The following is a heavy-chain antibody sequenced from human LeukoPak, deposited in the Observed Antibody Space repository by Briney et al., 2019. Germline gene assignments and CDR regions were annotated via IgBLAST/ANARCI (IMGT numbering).Heavy chain of an antibody. CDR1: GVTFSSYN. D-gene: IGHD3-22*01. J-gene: IGHJ3*02. CDR3: AKDQGSYYDSSGYYYRVRAFDI. V-gene: IGHV3-21*04. Sequence: GGSLRLSCAASGVTFSSYNMNWVRQAPGKGLEWVSGITIGSSYIYYADSVKGRITIYRDNAKNSLYLKMNTLRAEDTAVYYCAKDQGSYYDSSGYYYRVRAFDIWGQGTMVTVSS. CDR2: ITIGSSYI.